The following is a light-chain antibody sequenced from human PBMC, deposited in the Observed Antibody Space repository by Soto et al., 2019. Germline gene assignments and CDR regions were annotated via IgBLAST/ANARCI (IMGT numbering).Light chain of an antibody. J-gene: IGLJ3*02. CDR1: XXDVGGYNY. V-gene: IGLV2-8*01. CDR2: EVS. CDR3: NSYAGSNNWV. Sequence: QSALTQPPSASGSPGXXVTISCTXXXXDVGGYNYVSWYQQHPGKAPKLMIYEVSKRPSGVPDRFSGSKSGNTASLTVSGLQAEDEADYYCNSYAGSNNWVFGGGTKLTVL.